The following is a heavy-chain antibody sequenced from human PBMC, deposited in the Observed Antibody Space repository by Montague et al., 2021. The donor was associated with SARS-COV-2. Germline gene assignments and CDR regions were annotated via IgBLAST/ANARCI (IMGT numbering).Heavy chain of an antibody. J-gene: IGHJ4*03. CDR3: VRPLWFGGSYYYFDS. D-gene: IGHD3-10*01. V-gene: IGHV3-74*01. CDR1: GFTFRSYW. Sequence: SLRLSCAASGFTFRSYWMHWVRQVPGRGLVWVSRIKPDGTSTHYAASVKGRFIISRDNAKNTLSLQMTNLRVDDTAVYFCVRPLWFGGSYYYFDSWGQGTLVTVSS. CDR2: IKPDGTST.